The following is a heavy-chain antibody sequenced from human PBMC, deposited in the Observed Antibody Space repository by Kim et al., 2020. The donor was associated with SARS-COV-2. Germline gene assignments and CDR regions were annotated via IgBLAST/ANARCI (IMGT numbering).Heavy chain of an antibody. V-gene: IGHV3-30*01. CDR3: ARATHYYYDSSGPSS. J-gene: IGHJ4*02. D-gene: IGHD3-22*01. Sequence: DSVKGRFTISRDNSKNTLYLQMNSLRAEDTAVYYCARATHYYYDSSGPSSWGQGTLVTVSS.